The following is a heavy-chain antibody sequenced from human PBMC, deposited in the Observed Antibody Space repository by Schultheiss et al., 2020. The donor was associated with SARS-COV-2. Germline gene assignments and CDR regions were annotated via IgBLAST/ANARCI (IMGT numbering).Heavy chain of an antibody. D-gene: IGHD2-8*02. CDR2: ISSSSSYI. CDR3: ARVGGLYCTEDGCHPEYFDY. J-gene: IGHJ4*02. Sequence: GGSLRLSCAASGFTFSSYSMNWVRQAPGKGLEWVSSISSSSSYIYYADSVKGRFTISRDDAKNSLYLQMNSLTAEDTAVYYCARVGGLYCTEDGCHPEYFDYWGQGTLVTVSS. V-gene: IGHV3-21*01. CDR1: GFTFSSYS.